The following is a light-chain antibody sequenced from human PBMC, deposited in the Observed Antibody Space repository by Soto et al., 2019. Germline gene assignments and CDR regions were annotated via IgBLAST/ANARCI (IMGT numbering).Light chain of an antibody. V-gene: IGKV3-20*01. CDR2: GAS. CDR3: HQYGDSPL. Sequence: EIVLTQSPGTLSLSPGERATLSCRASQSLRSSYLAWYQQKPGQAPRLLIYGASIRATGIPDRFGGSGSGTDFTLTISRLEPEDFAVYYCHQYGDSPLFGPGTKVDIK. J-gene: IGKJ3*01. CDR1: QSLRSSY.